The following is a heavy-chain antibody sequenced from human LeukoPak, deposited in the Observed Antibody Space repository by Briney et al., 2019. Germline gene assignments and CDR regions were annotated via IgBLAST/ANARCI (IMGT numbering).Heavy chain of an antibody. D-gene: IGHD4-17*01. CDR1: GFTFSRYG. V-gene: IGHV3-33*01. CDR2: IWYDGSKK. J-gene: IGHJ1*01. CDR3: ARDFVYGDSLEYFQD. Sequence: GGSLRLSCAASGFTFSRYGMHWVRQAPGKGLEWVAVIWYDGSKKNYADSVKGRFTISRDNSKNTLNLQMTSLRAEDTAVYYCARDFVYGDSLEYFQDWGQGTLVTVSS.